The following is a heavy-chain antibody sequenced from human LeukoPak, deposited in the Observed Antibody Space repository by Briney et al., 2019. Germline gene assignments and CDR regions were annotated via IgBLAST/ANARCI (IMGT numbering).Heavy chain of an antibody. J-gene: IGHJ6*02. CDR1: GGTFSSYA. D-gene: IGHD7-27*01. Sequence: SVKVSCKASGGTFSSYAISWVRQAPGQGLEWMGRIIPILGIANYAQKFQGRVTITADKSTSTAYMELRSLRSEDTAVYYCARDPPNWGNQIRDYYYYGMDVWGQGTTVTVSS. V-gene: IGHV1-69*04. CDR2: IIPILGIA. CDR3: ARDPPNWGNQIRDYYYYGMDV.